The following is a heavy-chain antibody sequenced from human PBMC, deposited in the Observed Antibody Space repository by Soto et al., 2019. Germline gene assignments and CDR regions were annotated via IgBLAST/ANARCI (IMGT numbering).Heavy chain of an antibody. CDR1: GGSVSSGSYY. CDR2: IYYSGST. V-gene: IGHV4-61*01. J-gene: IGHJ4*02. CDR3: ARARIAVAGRGFFDY. D-gene: IGHD6-19*01. Sequence: SETLSLTCTVSGGSVSSGSYYWSWIRQPPGKGLEWIGYIYYSGSTNYNPSLKSRVTISVDTSKNQFSLKLSSVTAADTAVYYCARARIAVAGRGFFDYWGQGTLVTVSS.